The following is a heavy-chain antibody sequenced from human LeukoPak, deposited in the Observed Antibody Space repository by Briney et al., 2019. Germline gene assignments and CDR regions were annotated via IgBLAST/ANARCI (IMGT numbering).Heavy chain of an antibody. D-gene: IGHD3/OR15-3a*01. CDR3: ARGFGRGY. V-gene: IGHV4-34*01. CDR1: GGSFSGYY. Sequence: SETLSLTCAVYGGSFSGYYWSWIRQPPGKGLEWIGEINHSGSTNYNPSLKSRVTTSVDTSKNQFSLKLSSVTAADTAVYYCARGFGRGYWGQGTLVTVSS. CDR2: INHSGST. J-gene: IGHJ4*02.